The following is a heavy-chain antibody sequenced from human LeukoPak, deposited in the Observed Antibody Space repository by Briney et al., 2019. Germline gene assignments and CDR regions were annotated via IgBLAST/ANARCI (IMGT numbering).Heavy chain of an antibody. Sequence: PGGSLMISFSASGFTFSCYAMSWGRQAPGKGLEWVSAISGSGGRTYYADSVKGRFTISRDNSKNTLYLQMNRLRAEDTDVYYWAKEMGYCSSTSCPMGFDYWGQGTLVTVSS. J-gene: IGHJ4*02. V-gene: IGHV3-23*01. CDR3: AKEMGYCSSTSCPMGFDY. CDR1: GFTFSCYA. CDR2: ISGSGGRT. D-gene: IGHD2-2*01.